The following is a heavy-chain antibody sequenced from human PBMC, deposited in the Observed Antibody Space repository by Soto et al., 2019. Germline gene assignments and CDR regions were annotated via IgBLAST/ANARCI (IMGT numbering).Heavy chain of an antibody. Sequence: PVGSLRLSCAASGFTFDYYWMHWVRQAPGKGLVWVSRVHSGGTTTTYADSVKGRFTISRDNARNTVSLQMSSLRAEDTAIYYCARGDRGGFDLWGHGTMVTVSS. V-gene: IGHV3-74*01. CDR2: VHSGGTTT. CDR1: GFTFDYYW. CDR3: ARGDRGGFDL. D-gene: IGHD3-10*01. J-gene: IGHJ3*01.